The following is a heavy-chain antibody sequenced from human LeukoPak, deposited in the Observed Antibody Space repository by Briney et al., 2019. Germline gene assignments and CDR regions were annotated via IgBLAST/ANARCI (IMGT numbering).Heavy chain of an antibody. V-gene: IGHV3-30*03. CDR1: GFTFSSYV. CDR3: ARDFRDTSLITYPYFMDV. D-gene: IGHD3-16*01. Sequence: GGSLRLSCAASGFTFSSYVIHWVRQAPGKGLEWVAFISYDGSNKYYADSVKGRFTISRDNAKNSVYLQMNSLRAEDTAVYYCARDFRDTSLITYPYFMDVWGKGTTVTISS. J-gene: IGHJ6*03. CDR2: ISYDGSNK.